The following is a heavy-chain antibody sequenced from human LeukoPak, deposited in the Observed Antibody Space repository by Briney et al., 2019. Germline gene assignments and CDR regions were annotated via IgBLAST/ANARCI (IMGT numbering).Heavy chain of an antibody. CDR3: ASHGSSGHDPLT. D-gene: IGHD5-12*01. CDR2: INYSGST. J-gene: IGHJ4*02. V-gene: IGHV4-59*08. Sequence: PSETLSLTCTVSGGSISSYYWSWIRQPPGKGLEWIGYINYSGSTNYNPSLKSRVTMSVDTSKNQFSLRLTSVTAADTAVYYCASHGSSGHDPLTWGQGTLVTVSS. CDR1: GGSISSYY.